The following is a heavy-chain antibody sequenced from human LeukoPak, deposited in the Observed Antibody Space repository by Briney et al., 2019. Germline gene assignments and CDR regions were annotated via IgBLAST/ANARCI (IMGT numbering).Heavy chain of an antibody. Sequence: GASVNVSCKASGYTFTSYAMHWVRQAPGQRLEWMGWINAGNGNTKYSQKFQGRVTITRDTSASTAYMELSSLRSEDTAVYYCARGRMTTVTTLVYWGQGTLVTVSS. CDR3: ARGRMTTVTTLVY. V-gene: IGHV1-3*01. D-gene: IGHD4-17*01. J-gene: IGHJ4*02. CDR1: GYTFTSYA. CDR2: INAGNGNT.